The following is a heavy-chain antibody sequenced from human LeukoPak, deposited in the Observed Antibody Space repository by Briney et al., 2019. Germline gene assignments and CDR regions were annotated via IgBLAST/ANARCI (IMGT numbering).Heavy chain of an antibody. V-gene: IGHV3-9*01. J-gene: IGHJ4*02. CDR2: ISRDSVDV. CDR1: GFIFEDYA. Sequence: PGGSLRLSCAASGFIFEDYAMHWVRQVPGKGLEWVSHISRDSVDVAYAESVKGRFTISRDNAKNSLFLQMNGLSPEDTALYYCAKGGIIPAAVFDFWGQGTLVAVS. D-gene: IGHD6-13*01. CDR3: AKGGIIPAAVFDF.